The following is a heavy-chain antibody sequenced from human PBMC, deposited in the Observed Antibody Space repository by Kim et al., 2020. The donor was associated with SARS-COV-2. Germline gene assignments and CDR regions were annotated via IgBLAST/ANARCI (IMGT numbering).Heavy chain of an antibody. CDR1: GFTFRSFA. D-gene: IGHD3-3*01. J-gene: IGHJ4*02. V-gene: IGHV3-33*01. Sequence: GGSLRLSCAVSGFTFRSFAMHWVRQAPGKGLEWVGVIWYDGNIKHYGESVKGRFTISRDNSKNTLYLHLNNLRADDTAVYYCARVMRTYYDFWSGLALWGQGTLVTVSS. CDR3: ARVMRTYYDFWSGLAL. CDR2: IWYDGNIK.